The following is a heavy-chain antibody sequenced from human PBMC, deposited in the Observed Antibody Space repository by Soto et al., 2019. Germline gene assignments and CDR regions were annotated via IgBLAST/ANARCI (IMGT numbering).Heavy chain of an antibody. V-gene: IGHV3-73*02. CDR2: IRNKVHSYAT. Sequence: EVQLVESGGGLVQPGGSLKLSCAASGFTFSGSSVHWVPQASGKGLEWVGRIRNKVHSYATAYAASVRGRFTISRDDSKNTTFLQMKSLNTEDTAVYYCISHSPEDMKRTWGQGTLVTVSS. J-gene: IGHJ4*02. CDR3: ISHSPEDMKRT. CDR1: GFTFSGSS. D-gene: IGHD2-15*01.